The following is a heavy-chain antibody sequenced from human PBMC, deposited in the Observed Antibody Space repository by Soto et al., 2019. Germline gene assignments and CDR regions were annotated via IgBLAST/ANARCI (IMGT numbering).Heavy chain of an antibody. CDR3: ARGPYYYDSSGYYYSY. Sequence: ASVKVSCKASGGTFSSYCISWVRQAPGQGLEWMGGIIPIFGTANYAQKFQGRVTITADESTSTAYMELSSLRSEDTAVYYCARGPYYYDSSGYYYSYWGQGTLVTVSS. V-gene: IGHV1-69*01. CDR1: GGTFSSYC. CDR2: IIPIFGTA. J-gene: IGHJ4*02. D-gene: IGHD3-22*01.